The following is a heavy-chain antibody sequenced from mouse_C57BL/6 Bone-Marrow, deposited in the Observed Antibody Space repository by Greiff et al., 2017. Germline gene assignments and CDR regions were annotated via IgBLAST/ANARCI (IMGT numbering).Heavy chain of an antibody. V-gene: IGHV5-4*01. CDR1: GFTFSSYA. Sequence: DVHLVESGGGLVKPGGSLKLSCAASGFTFSSYAMSWVRQTPEKRLEWVATISDGGSYTYYPDNLKGRFTISRDNAKNNLYLQMSHLKSEDTAMYYCEREEELFFDYWGQGTTLTVSS. J-gene: IGHJ2*01. D-gene: IGHD4-1*01. CDR2: ISDGGSYT. CDR3: EREEELFFDY.